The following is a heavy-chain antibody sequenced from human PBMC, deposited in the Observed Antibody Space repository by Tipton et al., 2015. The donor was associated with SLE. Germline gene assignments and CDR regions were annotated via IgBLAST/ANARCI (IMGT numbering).Heavy chain of an antibody. J-gene: IGHJ1*01. CDR1: GGSVSSGGYY. Sequence: LRLSCTVSGGSVSSGGYYWSWIRQHPGKGLEWIGYIYYSGSTYYNPSLKSRVTISIDTSKNQFSLKLSSVTAADTAVYYCAREYASGYDSYFQHWGQGTLVTVSS. CDR3: AREYASGYDSYFQH. V-gene: IGHV4-31*02. D-gene: IGHD5-12*01. CDR2: IYYSGST.